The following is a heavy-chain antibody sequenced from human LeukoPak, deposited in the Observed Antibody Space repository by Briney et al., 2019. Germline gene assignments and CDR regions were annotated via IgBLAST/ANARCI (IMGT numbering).Heavy chain of an antibody. D-gene: IGHD3-3*01. CDR3: AREGRDYDFWSGYPYYYYGMDV. CDR1: GGTFSSYA. J-gene: IGHJ6*02. V-gene: IGHV1-69*13. CDR2: IIPIFGTA. Sequence: ASVKVSCKASGGTFSSYAISWVRQAPGQGLEWMGGIIPIFGTASYAQKFQGRVTITADESTSTAYMELSSLRSEDTAVYYCAREGRDYDFWSGYPYYYYGMDVWGQGTTVTVSS.